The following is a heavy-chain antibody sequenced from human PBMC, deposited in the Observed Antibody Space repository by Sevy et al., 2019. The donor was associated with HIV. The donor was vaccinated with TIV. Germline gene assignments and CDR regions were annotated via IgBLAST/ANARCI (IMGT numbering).Heavy chain of an antibody. CDR1: GFTFSSHA. CDR2: ISSDGNSQ. Sequence: GGSLRLSCAASGFTFSSHAMHWVRQAPGEGLDWVAVISSDGNSQYSADSVKGRFTISRDNSKNTLYLQMDSLRVEDTAVYYCARDLISGSYSQSLDYWGQGTLVTVSS. CDR3: ARDLISGSYSQSLDY. V-gene: IGHV3-30*04. D-gene: IGHD1-26*01. J-gene: IGHJ4*02.